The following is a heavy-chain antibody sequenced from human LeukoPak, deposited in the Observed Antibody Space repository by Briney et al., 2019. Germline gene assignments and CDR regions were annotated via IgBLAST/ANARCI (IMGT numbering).Heavy chain of an antibody. V-gene: IGHV4-30-4*08. Sequence: SQTLSLTCTVSGGSISSGGYYWSWIRQHPGKGLEWIGYIYYSGSTYYNPSLKSRVTISLDTSKNQFSLNLSSVTAADTAVYYCARRDYTGSWVDYWGQGTLVTVSS. D-gene: IGHD4-11*01. CDR3: ARRDYTGSWVDY. J-gene: IGHJ4*02. CDR1: GGSISSGGYY. CDR2: IYYSGST.